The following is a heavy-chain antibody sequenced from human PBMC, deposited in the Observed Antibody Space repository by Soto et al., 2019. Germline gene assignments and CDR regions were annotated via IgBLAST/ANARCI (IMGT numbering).Heavy chain of an antibody. D-gene: IGHD3-3*01. CDR3: ARGEDYDFWSGYPIYYYYYGMDV. CDR2: ISYDGSNK. J-gene: IGHJ6*02. Sequence: GGSLRLSCAASGFTFSSYAMHWVRQAPGKGLEWVAVISYDGSNKYYADSVKGRFTISRDNSKNTLYLQMNSLRAEDTAVYYCARGEDYDFWSGYPIYYYYYGMDVWGQGTTVTVSS. V-gene: IGHV3-30-3*01. CDR1: GFTFSSYA.